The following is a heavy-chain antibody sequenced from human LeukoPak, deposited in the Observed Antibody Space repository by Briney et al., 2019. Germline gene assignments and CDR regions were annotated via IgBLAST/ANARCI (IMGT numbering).Heavy chain of an antibody. CDR3: ARVQWGSSWRGGFDY. CDR2: INPNSGGT. Sequence: ASVKVSCKASGYTFTGYYMHWVRQAPGQGLGWMGWINPNSGGTNYAQKFQGRVTMTRDTSISTAYMELSRLRSDDTAVYYCARVQWGSSWRGGFDYWGQGALVTVSS. V-gene: IGHV1-2*02. D-gene: IGHD6-13*01. J-gene: IGHJ4*02. CDR1: GYTFTGYY.